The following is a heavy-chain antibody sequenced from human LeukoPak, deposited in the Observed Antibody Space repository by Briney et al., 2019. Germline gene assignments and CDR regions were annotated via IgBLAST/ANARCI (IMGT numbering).Heavy chain of an antibody. CDR1: GYTFTDYY. V-gene: IGHV1-2*02. D-gene: IGHD5-18*01. J-gene: IGHJ6*03. CDR3: ARSPDTAMVHGYYYYYMDV. Sequence: ASVKVSCKASGYTFTDYYIHWVRQAPGQGLEWMAWMNPNSGGTSYAQKFQGRVTMTRDTSISTGYMELSRLRFEDTAVYYCARSPDTAMVHGYYYYYMDVWGKGTTVTISS. CDR2: MNPNSGGT.